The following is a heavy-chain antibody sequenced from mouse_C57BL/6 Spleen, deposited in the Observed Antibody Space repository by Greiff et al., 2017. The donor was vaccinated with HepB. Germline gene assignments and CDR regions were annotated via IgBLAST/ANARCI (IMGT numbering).Heavy chain of an antibody. Sequence: QVQLQQSGAELVKPGASVKISCKASGYAFSSYWMNWVKQRPGKGLEWIGQIYRGDGDTNYNGKFKGKATLTADKSSSTAYMQLSSLTSEDSAVYFCARNYGSSYVYFDYWGQGTTLTVSS. J-gene: IGHJ2*01. CDR3: ARNYGSSYVYFDY. D-gene: IGHD1-1*01. CDR2: IYRGDGDT. CDR1: GYAFSSYW. V-gene: IGHV1-80*01.